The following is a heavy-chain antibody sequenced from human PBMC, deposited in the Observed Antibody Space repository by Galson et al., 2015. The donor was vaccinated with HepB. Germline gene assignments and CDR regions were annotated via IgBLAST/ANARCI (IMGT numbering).Heavy chain of an antibody. CDR3: ARGGAPQRIAAAGPFDY. CDR2: INPSGGST. Sequence: SVKVSCKASGYTFTSYYMHWVRQAPGQGPEWMGIINPSGGSTSYAQKFQGRVTMTRDTSTSTVYMELSSLRSEDTAVYYCARGGAPQRIAAAGPFDYWGQGTLVTVSS. CDR1: GYTFTSYY. V-gene: IGHV1-46*01. D-gene: IGHD6-13*01. J-gene: IGHJ4*02.